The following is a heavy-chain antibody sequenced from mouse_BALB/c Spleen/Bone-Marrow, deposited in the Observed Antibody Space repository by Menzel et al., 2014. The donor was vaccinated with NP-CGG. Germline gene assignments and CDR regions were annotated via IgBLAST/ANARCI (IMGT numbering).Heavy chain of an antibody. Sequence: QVQLQQSGAELVKPGASVKLSCKASGYTFTSYYMYWVKQRPGQGLEWIGEINPSNGGTNFNEKFKSKATLTVDKSSSTAYMQLSSLTSEDSAVYYCTRSYYCNYFDVWGAGTTVTVSS. CDR1: GYTFTSYY. CDR2: INPSNGGT. CDR3: TRSYYCNYFDV. V-gene: IGHV1S81*02. D-gene: IGHD2-1*01. J-gene: IGHJ1*01.